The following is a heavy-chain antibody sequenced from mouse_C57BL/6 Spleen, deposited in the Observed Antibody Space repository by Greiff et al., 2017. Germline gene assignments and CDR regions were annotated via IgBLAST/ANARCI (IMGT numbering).Heavy chain of an antibody. CDR2: IDPEDGET. CDR3: AITFYYGYDVWFAY. J-gene: IGHJ3*01. CDR1: GFNIKDYY. D-gene: IGHD2-2*01. Sequence: VQLQQSGAELVKPGASVKLSCTASGFNIKDYYMHWVKQRTEQGLEWIGRIDPEDGETKYAPKFKGKATITEDTSTNTSYLQLSSLTSKDTAVYYCAITFYYGYDVWFAYWGQGTLVTVSS. V-gene: IGHV14-2*01.